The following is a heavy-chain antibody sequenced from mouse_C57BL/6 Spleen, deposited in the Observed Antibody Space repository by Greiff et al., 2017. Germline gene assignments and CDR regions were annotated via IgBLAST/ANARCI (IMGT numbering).Heavy chain of an antibody. CDR1: GYTFTDYN. CDR2: INPNNGGT. J-gene: IGHJ1*03. D-gene: IGHD1-1*01. Sequence: EVQLQQSGPELVKPGASVKIPCKASGYTFTDYNMDWVKQSHGKSLEWIGDINPNNGGTIYNQKFKGKATLTVDKSSSTAYMELRSLTSEDTAVYYCARIPHYYGSSQGYFDVWGTGTTVTVSS. V-gene: IGHV1-18*01. CDR3: ARIPHYYGSSQGYFDV.